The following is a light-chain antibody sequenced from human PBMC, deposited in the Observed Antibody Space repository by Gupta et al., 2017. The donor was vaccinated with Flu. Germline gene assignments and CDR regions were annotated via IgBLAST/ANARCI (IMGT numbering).Light chain of an antibody. CDR2: EVS. Sequence: QSALTQPASVSGSPGRSTTISCTGTSSDVGGYNYVSWYQQHPGKAPKLMIYEVSNRPSGVSNRFSGSKSGNTASLTISGLQAEDEADYYCSSYTISSTRVFGTGTKVTVL. V-gene: IGLV2-14*01. CDR1: SSDVGGYNY. J-gene: IGLJ1*01. CDR3: SSYTISSTRV.